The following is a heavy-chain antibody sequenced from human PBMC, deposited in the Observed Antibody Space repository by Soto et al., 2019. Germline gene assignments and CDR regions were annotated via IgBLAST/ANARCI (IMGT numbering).Heavy chain of an antibody. J-gene: IGHJ4*02. D-gene: IGHD4-17*01. V-gene: IGHV3-23*01. Sequence: GGSLRLSCAASGFTFSSYAMSWVRQAPGKGLEWVSAISGNGGSTYYTNSVKGRFTISRDNSKNTLYLQMNSLRAEDTAVYYCAKVEIRYGGSYFDYWGQGTLVTVSS. CDR2: ISGNGGST. CDR1: GFTFSSYA. CDR3: AKVEIRYGGSYFDY.